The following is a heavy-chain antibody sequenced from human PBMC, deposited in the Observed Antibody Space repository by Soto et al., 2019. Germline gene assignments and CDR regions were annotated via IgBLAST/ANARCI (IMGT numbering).Heavy chain of an antibody. J-gene: IGHJ6*02. Sequence: QVQLVQSGAEVKKPGASVKVSCKASGYTFTSYGISWVRQAPGQGLEWMGWISAYNGNTNYAQKLQGRVTMTTDTSTSTAYMELRSLRADDTAVYYCASSYCRGDCYSVYYYYGMAVWGQGTTVTVSS. D-gene: IGHD2-21*02. CDR3: ASSYCRGDCYSVYYYYGMAV. CDR2: ISAYNGNT. CDR1: GYTFTSYG. V-gene: IGHV1-18*01.